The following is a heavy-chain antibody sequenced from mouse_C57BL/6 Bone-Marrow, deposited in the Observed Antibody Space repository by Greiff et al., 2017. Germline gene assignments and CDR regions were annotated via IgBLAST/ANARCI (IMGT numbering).Heavy chain of an antibody. V-gene: IGHV3-6*01. D-gene: IGHD1-1*01. CDR3: ARDNYGSFAY. CDR2: ISYDGSN. CDR1: GYSITSGYY. Sequence: EVHLVESGPGLVKPSQSLSLTCSVTGYSITSGYYWNWIRQFPGNKLEWMGYISYDGSNNYNPSLKNRISITRDTSKNQFFLKLNSVTTEDTATYYCARDNYGSFAYWGQGTLVTVSA. J-gene: IGHJ3*01.